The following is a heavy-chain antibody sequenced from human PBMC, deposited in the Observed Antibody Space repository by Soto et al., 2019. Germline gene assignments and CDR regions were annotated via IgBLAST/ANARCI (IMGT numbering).Heavy chain of an antibody. CDR2: INPNSGGT. Sequence: GASVKVSCKASGYTFPGYYMHWVRQAPGQGLEWMGWINPNSGGTNYAQKFQGWVTMTRDTSTSTVYMELSSLRSEDTAVYYCALEGDGNFDYWGQGTLVTVSS. CDR3: ALEGDGNFDY. J-gene: IGHJ4*02. CDR1: GYTFPGYY. V-gene: IGHV1-2*04.